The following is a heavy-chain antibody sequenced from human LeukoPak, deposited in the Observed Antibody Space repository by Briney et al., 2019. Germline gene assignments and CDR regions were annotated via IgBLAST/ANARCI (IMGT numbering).Heavy chain of an antibody. CDR1: DGSISSSSYY. J-gene: IGHJ6*03. V-gene: IGHV4-39*07. CDR2: IYYGGVFYSVST. CDR3: ERLGYCSGGSCYYYYYMDV. D-gene: IGHD2-15*01. Sequence: PSETLSLTCTVSDGSISSSSYYWGWIRQPPGKGLEWIGSIYYGGVFYSVSTYYNPSLKSRVTMSGDTSKNQFSLKLSSVTAADTAAYYCERLGYCSGGSCYYYYYMDVWGKGTTVTVSS.